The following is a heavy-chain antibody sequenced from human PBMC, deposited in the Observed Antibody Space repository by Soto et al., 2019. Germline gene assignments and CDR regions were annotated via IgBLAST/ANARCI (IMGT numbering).Heavy chain of an antibody. Sequence: ASVKVSCKASGYIFITYALHWVRQAPGQRLEWMGWINGGSGNTKYSQKFQGRVTITRDTSASTAYMDLSSLRSEDTALYYCARGSGLPYGSGIFDYWGQGTLVTVSS. CDR1: GYIFITYA. D-gene: IGHD3-10*01. J-gene: IGHJ4*02. V-gene: IGHV1-3*01. CDR3: ARGSGLPYGSGIFDY. CDR2: INGGSGNT.